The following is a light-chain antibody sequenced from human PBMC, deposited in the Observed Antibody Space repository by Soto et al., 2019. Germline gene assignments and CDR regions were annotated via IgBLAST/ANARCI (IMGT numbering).Light chain of an antibody. V-gene: IGKV3-15*01. CDR2: DAS. CDR3: HQYGSLTT. CDR1: QSVSRN. Sequence: EIVMTQSPATLSVSPGERATLSCRASQSVSRNLAWYQQTRGQAPRLLMFDASTRATGIPARFSGSGSGTDFTLTISSLQSEDFAVYHCHQYGSLTTFGPGTKVDIK. J-gene: IGKJ3*01.